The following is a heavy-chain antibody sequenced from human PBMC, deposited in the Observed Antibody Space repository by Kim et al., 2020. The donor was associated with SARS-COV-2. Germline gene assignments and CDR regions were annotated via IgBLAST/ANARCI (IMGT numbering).Heavy chain of an antibody. CDR3: TRVPSYSNSWWDAFDI. D-gene: IGHD6-13*01. Sequence: GGSLRLYCAASGFTFSGSAMHWVRQASGKGLEWVGRIRSKSNNYATAYAASVKGRFTISRDDSKNTAYLQMNSLKSEDTAVYYCTRVPSYSNSWWDAFDIWGQGTMVTVSS. V-gene: IGHV3-73*01. J-gene: IGHJ3*02. CDR2: IRSKSNNYAT. CDR1: GFTFSGSA.